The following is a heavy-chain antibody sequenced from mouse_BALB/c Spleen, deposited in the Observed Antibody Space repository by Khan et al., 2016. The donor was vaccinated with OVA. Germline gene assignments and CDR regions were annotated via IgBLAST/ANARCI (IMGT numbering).Heavy chain of an antibody. Sequence: QVQLQQSGAELAKPGASVKLSCKASGYTFTSYWMHWVKQRPGQGLEWIGYINPSTDYTDYNQKFKDQATLTVDKSSSTAYMQLTSLTSEDSAVYYCVNHGSSSAWFTYWGQGTLVTVSA. J-gene: IGHJ3*01. V-gene: IGHV1-7*01. CDR1: GYTFTSYW. CDR2: INPSTDYT. CDR3: VNHGSSSAWFTY. D-gene: IGHD1-1*01.